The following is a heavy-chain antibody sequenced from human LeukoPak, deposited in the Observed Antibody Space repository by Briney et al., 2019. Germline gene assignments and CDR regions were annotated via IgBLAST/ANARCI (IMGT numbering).Heavy chain of an antibody. CDR3: LRPMAFDI. D-gene: IGHD3-16*01. CDR1: GFTFSNAW. Sequence: GGSLRLSCVASGFTFSNAWMSWVRQAPGKGLEWVGRIKSKTYGGTTDYAAPVKGRFTISRDDSKNTLYLQMNSLKTEDTAVYYCLRPMAFDIWGQGSMVTVSS. V-gene: IGHV3-15*01. J-gene: IGHJ3*02. CDR2: IKSKTYGGTT.